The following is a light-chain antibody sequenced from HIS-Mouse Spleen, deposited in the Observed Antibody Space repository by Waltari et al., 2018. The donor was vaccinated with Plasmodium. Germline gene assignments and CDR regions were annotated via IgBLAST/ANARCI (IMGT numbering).Light chain of an antibody. J-gene: IGLJ3*02. V-gene: IGLV3-10*01. CDR3: YSTDSSGNHRV. CDR2: EDS. CDR1: ALPKKY. Sequence: SYELTQPPSVSVSPGQTARITCSGDALPKKYAYWYQQKSGQAPVLVIYEDSKRPSGLPERSSGSSSGTMDTLTISGAQVEDEADYYCYSTDSSGNHRVFGGGTKLTVL.